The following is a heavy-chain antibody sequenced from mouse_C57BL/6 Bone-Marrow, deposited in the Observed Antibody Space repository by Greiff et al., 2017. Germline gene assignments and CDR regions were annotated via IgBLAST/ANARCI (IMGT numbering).Heavy chain of an antibody. V-gene: IGHV14-4*01. CDR2: IDPETGDT. D-gene: IGHD1-1*01. CDR1: GFHIQDAY. J-gene: IGHJ2*01. Sequence: DVQLQQSWAELVRPGASVQLSCTASGFHIQDAYMHWVKPRPEQRLEWIGWIDPETGDTEYASQFPGKATIAADTSSNTAYLQLSSLTSEDTAVYYCTTSITTVVAEEGYYFDYWGQGTTLTVSS. CDR3: TTSITTVVAEEGYYFDY.